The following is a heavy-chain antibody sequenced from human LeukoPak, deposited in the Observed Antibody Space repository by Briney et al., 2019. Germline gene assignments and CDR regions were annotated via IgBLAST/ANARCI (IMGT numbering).Heavy chain of an antibody. CDR2: MNPNSGNT. Sequence: ASVKVSCKASGYTFTSYDINWVRQATGQGLEWMGWMNPNSGNTGYAQKFQGRVTMTRNTSISTAYMELSSLRSDDTAVYYCARDSEWELLEKPDYWGQGTLVTVSS. V-gene: IGHV1-8*01. D-gene: IGHD1-26*01. CDR3: ARDSEWELLEKPDY. CDR1: GYTFTSYD. J-gene: IGHJ4*02.